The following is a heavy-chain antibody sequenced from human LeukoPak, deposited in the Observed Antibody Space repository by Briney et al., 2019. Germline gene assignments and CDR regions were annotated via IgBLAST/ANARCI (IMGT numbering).Heavy chain of an antibody. CDR2: ISGSGGST. J-gene: IGHJ4*02. D-gene: IGHD5-18*01. CDR3: ARSIGYSYSFDY. CDR1: GFTFSSYA. V-gene: IGHV3-23*01. Sequence: GGSLRLSCAASGFTFSSYAMSWVRQAPGKGLEWVSAISGSGGSTYYADSVKGRFTISRHNSKNMLYLQMNSLRAEDTAVYYCARSIGYSYSFDYWGQGTLVTVSS.